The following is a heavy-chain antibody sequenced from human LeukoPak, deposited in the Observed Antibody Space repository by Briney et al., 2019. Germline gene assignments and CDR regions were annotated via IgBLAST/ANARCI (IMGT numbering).Heavy chain of an antibody. Sequence: GGSLRLSCAASAFTFSNYNMNWVRQAPGKGLEWVSSITSSGSYIYYADSVKGRFTISRDNAKNSLYLQLNSLRAEDTAVYYCARDPYSGSYSVYYYYYMDVWGKGTTVTVSS. V-gene: IGHV3-21*01. J-gene: IGHJ6*03. CDR3: ARDPYSGSYSVYYYYYMDV. D-gene: IGHD1-26*01. CDR2: ITSSGSYI. CDR1: AFTFSNYN.